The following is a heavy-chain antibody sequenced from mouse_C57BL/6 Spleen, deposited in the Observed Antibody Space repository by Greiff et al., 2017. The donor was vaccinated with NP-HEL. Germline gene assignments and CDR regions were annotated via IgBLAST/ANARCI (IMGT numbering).Heavy chain of an antibody. J-gene: IGHJ4*01. CDR1: GYSFTSYY. Sequence: QVQLQQSGPELVKPGASVKISCKASGYSFTSYYIHWVKQRPGQGLEWIGWIYPGSGNTKYNEKLKGKATLTADTSSSTAYMQLSSLTSEDSAVYYCPFYYDYDDAMDYWGQGTSVTVSS. CDR2: IYPGSGNT. V-gene: IGHV1-66*01. D-gene: IGHD2-4*01. CDR3: PFYYDYDDAMDY.